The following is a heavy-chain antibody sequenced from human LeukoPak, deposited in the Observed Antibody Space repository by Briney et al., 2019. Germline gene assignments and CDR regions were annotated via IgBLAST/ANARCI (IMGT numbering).Heavy chain of an antibody. CDR2: ISYDGNNK. D-gene: IGHD3-10*01. CDR1: GFTFSRNV. Sequence: GGSLRLSCAASGFTFSRNVMHWVRQAPGKGLEWVATISYDGNNKFYADSVKGRFTVSRDNSRNTLYLQMNSLRGEDAAVYSCARGGIPTGPYYYFYYMDVWGKGTAVTVSS. V-gene: IGHV3-30*01. J-gene: IGHJ6*03. CDR3: ARGGIPTGPYYYFYYMDV.